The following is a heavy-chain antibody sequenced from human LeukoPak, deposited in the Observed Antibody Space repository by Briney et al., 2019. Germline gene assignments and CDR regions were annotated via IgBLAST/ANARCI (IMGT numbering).Heavy chain of an antibody. Sequence: ASETLSLTCTVSGGSISSYYWSWIRQPPGKGLEWIGYIYYSGSTNYNPSLKSRVTISVDTSKNQFSLKLSSVTAADTAVCYCARGVSGSYYWGYYYYYMDVWGKGTTVTISS. D-gene: IGHD1-26*01. CDR2: IYYSGST. CDR1: GGSISSYY. J-gene: IGHJ6*03. V-gene: IGHV4-59*01. CDR3: ARGVSGSYYWGYYYYYMDV.